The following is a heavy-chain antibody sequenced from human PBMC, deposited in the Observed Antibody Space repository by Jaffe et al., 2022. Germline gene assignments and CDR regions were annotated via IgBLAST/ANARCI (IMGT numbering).Heavy chain of an antibody. CDR2: LNSISGNT. D-gene: IGHD3-10*01. CDR3: AKGVFQGGIRVAFDT. Sequence: EVQLLESGGGLVQPGGSLRLSCAASGFTFISYSMAWVRQAPGKGLEWVAILNSISGNTYYVDSVKGRFTMSRDTSNDTVYLQMNSLRADDTAVYYCAKGVFQGGIRVAFDTWGLGTMVIVSS. V-gene: IGHV3-23*01. J-gene: IGHJ3*02. CDR1: GFTFISYS.